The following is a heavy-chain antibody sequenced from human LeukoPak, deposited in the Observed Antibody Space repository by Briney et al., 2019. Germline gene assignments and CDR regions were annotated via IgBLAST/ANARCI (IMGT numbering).Heavy chain of an antibody. D-gene: IGHD6-19*01. CDR2: IIPIFGTA. V-gene: IGHV1-69*05. Sequence: SVKVSCKASGGTFSSYATSWVRQAPGQGLEWMGRIIPIFGTANYAQKFQGRVTITTDESTSTAYMELSSLRSEDTAVYYCAREVGSGWYYFDYWGQGTLVTVSS. CDR1: GGTFSSYA. J-gene: IGHJ4*02. CDR3: AREVGSGWYYFDY.